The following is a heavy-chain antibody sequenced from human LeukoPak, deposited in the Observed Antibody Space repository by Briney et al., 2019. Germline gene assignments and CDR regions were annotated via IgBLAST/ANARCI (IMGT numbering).Heavy chain of an antibody. J-gene: IGHJ4*02. Sequence: PSETLSLTCTVSGGSIKSHFWSWVRQPPGKRLEWIGYIFHSGSTNYNPSLKSRVIISVDTSKNQFSLKLSPVIAADTAVYYCARVGVDYTGNVIKYYFDSWGQGTLVTVSS. CDR1: GGSIKSHF. CDR2: IFHSGST. V-gene: IGHV4-59*11. CDR3: ARVGVDYTGNVIKYYFDS. D-gene: IGHD4-23*01.